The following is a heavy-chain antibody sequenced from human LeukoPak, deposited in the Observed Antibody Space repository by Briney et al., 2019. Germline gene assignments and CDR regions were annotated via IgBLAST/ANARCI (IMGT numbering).Heavy chain of an antibody. Sequence: SRTLSLTCTVSGGSISSGDYYWSWIRQPPGKGLEWIGYIYYSGSTYYNPSLKSRVTISVDTSKNQFSLKLSSVTAADTAVYYCARGYYYDSSGYYPVDYWGQGTLVTVSS. CDR3: ARGYYYDSSGYYPVDY. D-gene: IGHD3-22*01. J-gene: IGHJ4*02. CDR1: GGSISSGDYY. V-gene: IGHV4-30-4*01. CDR2: IYYSGST.